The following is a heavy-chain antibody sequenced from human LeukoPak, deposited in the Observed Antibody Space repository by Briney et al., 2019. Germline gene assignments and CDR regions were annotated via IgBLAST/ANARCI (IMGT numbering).Heavy chain of an antibody. D-gene: IGHD3-22*01. V-gene: IGHV1-2*02. Sequence: ASVNVSFKPSGYTFTCYYLHWVRQAPGQGLEWMGWINPNTGATIYAEKFQGRVTMTRDTSIDTAYMEMRSLRSDDTAVYYCARGCYYDSSGSTTFDYWGQGTLVTVSS. J-gene: IGHJ4*02. CDR1: GYTFTCYY. CDR3: ARGCYYDSSGSTTFDY. CDR2: INPNTGAT.